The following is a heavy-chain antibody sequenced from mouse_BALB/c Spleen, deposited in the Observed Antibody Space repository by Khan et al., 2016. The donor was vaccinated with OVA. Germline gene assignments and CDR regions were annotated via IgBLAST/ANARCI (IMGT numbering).Heavy chain of an antibody. CDR1: GFTFTSYG. CDR2: IYPGNGYT. V-gene: IGHV1S134*01. CDR3: AAAYYRSYFDY. J-gene: IGHJ2*01. D-gene: IGHD2-14*01. Sequence: VQLQQSGAELGRPGSSVTLSCKTSGFTFTSYGIKWVKQRPGQGLEWIGYIYPGNGYTVYNEQFQGKATLTSDTSSSTAYMQLRSLTSEDSASDVCAAAYYRSYFDYWGQGTTLTVSS.